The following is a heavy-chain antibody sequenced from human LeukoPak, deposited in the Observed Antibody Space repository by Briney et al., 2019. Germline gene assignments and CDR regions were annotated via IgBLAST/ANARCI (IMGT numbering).Heavy chain of an antibody. CDR1: GGSISSGDHY. CDR3: ARDRATVAES. D-gene: IGHD4-23*01. Sequence: SETLSLTCTVSGGSISSGDHYWSWIRQPPGKGLEWIGYIYYSGSTYYNPSLKSRVTISVDTSKNQFSLKLSSVTAADTAVYYCARDRATVAESWGQGTLVTVSS. CDR2: IYYSGST. V-gene: IGHV4-30-4*01. J-gene: IGHJ5*02.